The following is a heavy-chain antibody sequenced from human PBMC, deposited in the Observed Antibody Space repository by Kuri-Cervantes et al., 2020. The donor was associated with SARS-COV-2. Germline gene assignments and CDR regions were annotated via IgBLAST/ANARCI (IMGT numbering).Heavy chain of an antibody. CDR2: IRYDGSNK. J-gene: IGHJ3*02. CDR3: AKLSNWDDAFDI. Sequence: LSLTCAASGFTFSDYYMSWIRQAPGKGLEWVAFIRYDGSNKYYADSVKGRFTISRDNSKNTLYLQMNSLRAEDTAVYYCAKLSNWDDAFDIWGQGTMVTVSS. V-gene: IGHV3-30*02. CDR1: GFTFSDYY. D-gene: IGHD1-1*01.